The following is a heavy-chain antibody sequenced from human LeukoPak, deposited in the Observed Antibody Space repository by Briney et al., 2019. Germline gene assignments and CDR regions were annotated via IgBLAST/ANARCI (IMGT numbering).Heavy chain of an antibody. Sequence: SETLFLTCSVSGGSISPYYWSWIRQPPGQGLEWIGYIYYSGTTNYNPSLKSLVTISVDTSKNQFSLKLSSVTAADTAVYYCARDRGSAGGFDYCGQGTLVTVSS. V-gene: IGHV4-59*01. CDR1: GGSISPYY. CDR2: IYYSGTT. J-gene: IGHJ4*02. D-gene: IGHD2-15*01. CDR3: ARDRGSAGGFDY.